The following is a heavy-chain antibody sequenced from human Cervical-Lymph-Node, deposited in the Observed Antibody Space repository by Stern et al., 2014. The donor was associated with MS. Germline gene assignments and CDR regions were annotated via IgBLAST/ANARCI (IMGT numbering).Heavy chain of an antibody. J-gene: IGHJ4*02. CDR1: GFNISVSA. CDR3: TRSMIVVAFDY. D-gene: IGHD3-22*01. CDR2: IRSKANSYAT. Sequence: EVQLVESGGGLVQPGGSLKLSCAASGFNISVSAMHWVRQAPGKGLEWVGRIRSKANSYATAYAASVKGRFTISRDDSKNMAYLQMNSLKTEDTAMYYCTRSMIVVAFDYWGQGTLVTVSS. V-gene: IGHV3-73*01.